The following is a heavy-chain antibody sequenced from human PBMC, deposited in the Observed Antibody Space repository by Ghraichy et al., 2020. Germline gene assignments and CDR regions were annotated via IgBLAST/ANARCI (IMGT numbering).Heavy chain of an antibody. V-gene: IGHV3-7*03. CDR1: GFTFSSYW. CDR2: IKQDGSEK. CDR3: AREGYGDRPKYYFYY. J-gene: IGHJ4*02. Sequence: GGSLRLSCAASGFTFSSYWMSWVRQAPGKGLEWVANIKQDGSEKYYVDSVKGRFTISRDNAKNSLYLQMNSLRAEDTAVYYCAREGYGDRPKYYFYYWGQGTLVTVSS. D-gene: IGHD4-17*01.